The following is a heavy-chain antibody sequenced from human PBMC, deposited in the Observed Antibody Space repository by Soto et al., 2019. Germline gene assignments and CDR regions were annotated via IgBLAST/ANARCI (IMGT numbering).Heavy chain of an antibody. D-gene: IGHD2-2*01. V-gene: IGHV3-23*01. J-gene: IGHJ4*02. Sequence: GGPLRLSCEASGFSFTSYAMTWVRQAPGKGLEWVSVISGSGANTYYADSVKGRFTISRDSSKNTLYLQMNSLRAEDTALYFCAKDRYCSSTSCYAGFDYWGQGTLVTVSS. CDR3: AKDRYCSSTSCYAGFDY. CDR1: GFSFTSYA. CDR2: ISGSGANT.